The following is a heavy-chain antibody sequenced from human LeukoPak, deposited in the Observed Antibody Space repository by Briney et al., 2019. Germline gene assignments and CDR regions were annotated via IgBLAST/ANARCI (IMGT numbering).Heavy chain of an antibody. CDR1: GFTFRRNG. CDR2: ISGSGRSP. J-gene: IGHJ3*02. Sequence: GGSLRLSCAASGFTFRRNGMHWVRQAPGKGLEWVSGISGSGRSPYYADSVKGRFTISRDNSKNILYLQMNSLRAEDTAVYYCAKVAGDYGGALDIWGQGTMVTVSS. CDR3: AKVAGDYGGALDI. V-gene: IGHV3-23*01. D-gene: IGHD4-23*01.